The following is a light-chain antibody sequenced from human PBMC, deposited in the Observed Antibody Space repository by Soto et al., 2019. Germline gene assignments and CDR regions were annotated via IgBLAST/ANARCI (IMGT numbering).Light chain of an antibody. J-gene: IGKJ1*01. V-gene: IGKV2-24*01. CDR3: VQFTLFPRT. Sequence: DTVMTQTPLSSPVTLGQPASISCRSSQSLVYSDGNTYLSWLQQRPGQPPRLLIYQVSNRFSGVPDRFSGSGAGTDFTLKISRVEADDVGVYFRVQFTLFPRTFGQGTKVEI. CDR2: QVS. CDR1: QSLVYSDGNTY.